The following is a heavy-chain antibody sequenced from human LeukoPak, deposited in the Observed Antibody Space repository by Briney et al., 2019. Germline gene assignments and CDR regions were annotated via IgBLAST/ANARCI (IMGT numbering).Heavy chain of an antibody. CDR2: INHSGST. CDR3: ASGLEWELRLHNWFDP. V-gene: IGHV4-34*01. J-gene: IGHJ5*02. Sequence: SETLSLTCAVYGGSFSGYYWSWIRQPPGKGLEWIGEINHSGSTNYNPSLKSRVTISVDTSKNQFSLKLSSVTAADTAVYYCASGLEWELRLHNWFDPWGQGTLVTVSS. CDR1: GGSFSGYY. D-gene: IGHD1-26*01.